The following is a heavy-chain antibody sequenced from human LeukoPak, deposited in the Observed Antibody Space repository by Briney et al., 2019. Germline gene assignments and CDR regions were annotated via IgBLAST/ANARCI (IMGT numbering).Heavy chain of an antibody. Sequence: PGGSLRLSCAASGFTVSSNYMSWVRQAPGKGLEWVSIIYSGGSTYYADSVKGRFTISRDNSKNTLYLQMNSLRAEDTAVYYCARHSSSWYFAFDIWGQGTPVTVSS. J-gene: IGHJ3*02. CDR3: ARHSSSWYFAFDI. CDR2: IYSGGST. D-gene: IGHD6-13*01. CDR1: GFTVSSNY. V-gene: IGHV3-66*04.